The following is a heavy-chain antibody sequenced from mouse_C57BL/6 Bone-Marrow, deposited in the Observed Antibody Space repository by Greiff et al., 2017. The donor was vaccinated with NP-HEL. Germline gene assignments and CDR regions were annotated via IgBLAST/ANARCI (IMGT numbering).Heavy chain of an antibody. Sequence: EVKLQQSGPVLVKPGASVKMSCKASGYTFTDYYMNWVKQSHGKSLEWIGVINPYNGGTSYNQKFKGKATLTVAKSSSTAYMELNSLTSEDSAVYYCARCYYGSSYGWFAYWGQGTLVTVSA. CDR1: GYTFTDYY. V-gene: IGHV1-19*01. J-gene: IGHJ3*01. CDR3: ARCYYGSSYGWFAY. D-gene: IGHD1-1*01. CDR2: INPYNGGT.